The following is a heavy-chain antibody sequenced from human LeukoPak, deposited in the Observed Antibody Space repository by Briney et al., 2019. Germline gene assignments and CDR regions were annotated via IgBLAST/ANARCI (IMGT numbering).Heavy chain of an antibody. CDR2: IWYDGSKK. J-gene: IGHJ4*02. CDR1: GFTFDTYA. CDR3: AKDALSGWYGYSDY. D-gene: IGHD6-19*01. Sequence: PGRSLRLSCAASGFTFDTYAMHWVRQAPGEGLEWMAIIWYDGSKKEYADSVKGRFTVSRDNSKNTLDMQMNSLRAEDTAVYHCAKDALSGWYGYSDYWGQGTLVTVSS. V-gene: IGHV3-33*06.